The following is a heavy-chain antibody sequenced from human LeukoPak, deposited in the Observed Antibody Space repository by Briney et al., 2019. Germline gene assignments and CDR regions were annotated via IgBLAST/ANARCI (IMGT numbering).Heavy chain of an antibody. D-gene: IGHD2-2*01. CDR3: ARDTRVDIVVVPAAH. V-gene: IGHV1-69*01. CDR2: IIPIFGTA. CDR1: EGTFSSYA. J-gene: IGHJ4*02. Sequence: SVRVSCKASEGTFSSYAISWVRQSPGKGLEWMGGIIPIFGTANYAQKFQGRVTITADESTSTAYMELSSLRSEDTAVYYCARDTRVDIVVVPAAHWGQGTLVTVSS.